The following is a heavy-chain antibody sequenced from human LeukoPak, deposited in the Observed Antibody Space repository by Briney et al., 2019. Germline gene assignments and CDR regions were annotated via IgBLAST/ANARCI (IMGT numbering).Heavy chain of an antibody. D-gene: IGHD1-14*01. J-gene: IGHJ4*02. CDR3: ARDQIVAGTGNLDY. CDR1: GGTFSSYA. Sequence: SVKVSCKASGGTFSSYAISWVRQAPGQGLEWMGRIIPILGIANYAQKFQGRVTITADKSTSTAYMELSSLRSEDTAVYYCARDQIVAGTGNLDYWGQGTLVTVSS. V-gene: IGHV1-69*04. CDR2: IIPILGIA.